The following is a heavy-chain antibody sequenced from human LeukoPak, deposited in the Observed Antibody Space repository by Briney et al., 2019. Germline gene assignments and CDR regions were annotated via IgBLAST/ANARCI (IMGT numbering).Heavy chain of an antibody. CDR1: GYSFTSYW. D-gene: IGHD3-3*01. CDR3: ARGRHYDFWSGQGDDYYYVDV. V-gene: IGHV5-51*01. CDR2: IYPGDSDT. Sequence: GESLKISCKGSGYSFTSYWIGWVRQMPGKGLEWMGIIYPGDSDTRYSPSFQGQVTISADKSISTAYLQWSSLKASDTAMYYCARGRHYDFWSGQGDDYYYVDVWGKGTTVTVSS. J-gene: IGHJ6*03.